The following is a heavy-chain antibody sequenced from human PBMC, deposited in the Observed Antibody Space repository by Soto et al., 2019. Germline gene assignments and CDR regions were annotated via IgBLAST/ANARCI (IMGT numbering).Heavy chain of an antibody. CDR1: GFTFSSYA. CDR2: ISGSGSST. J-gene: IGHJ4*02. V-gene: IGHV3-23*01. CDR3: XXXXXXXXXXY. Sequence: EVQLLESGGGLVQPGGSLRLSCAASGFTFSSYAMSWVRQAPGKGLEWVSVISGSGSSTYYADSVKGRFTISRDNSKNTLYLQMNSLXAEXXXXXXXXXXXXXXXXXYXXQGTLVTVSS.